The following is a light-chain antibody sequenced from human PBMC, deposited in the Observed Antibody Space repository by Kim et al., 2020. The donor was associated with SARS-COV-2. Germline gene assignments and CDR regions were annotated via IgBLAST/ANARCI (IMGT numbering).Light chain of an antibody. Sequence: SASVGDRVTITCRASQSISIWLAWYQQKPGKAPKLLIYKASSLESEVPSRFSGSGSGTEFTLTISSLQPDDFATYYCQQYNSYWTFGQGTKVDIK. CDR1: QSISIW. CDR3: QQYNSYWT. CDR2: KAS. J-gene: IGKJ1*01. V-gene: IGKV1-5*03.